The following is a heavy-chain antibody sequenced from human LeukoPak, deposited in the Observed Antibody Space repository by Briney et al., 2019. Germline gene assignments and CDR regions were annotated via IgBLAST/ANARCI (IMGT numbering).Heavy chain of an antibody. Sequence: SETLSLTCTVSGGSISSYYWSWIRQPAGKGLEWIGRIYTSGSTNYNPSLKSRVTMSVDTSKNQFSLKLSSVTAADTAVYYCARDITMGATTGGFFDYWGQGTLVTVSS. J-gene: IGHJ4*02. D-gene: IGHD1-26*01. CDR3: ARDITMGATTGGFFDY. CDR1: GGSISSYY. CDR2: IYTSGST. V-gene: IGHV4-4*07.